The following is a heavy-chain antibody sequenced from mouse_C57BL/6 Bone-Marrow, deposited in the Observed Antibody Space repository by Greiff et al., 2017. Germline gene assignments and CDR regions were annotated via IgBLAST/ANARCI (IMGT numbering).Heavy chain of an antibody. CDR3: TGYYDYDD. CDR2: IDPETGGT. J-gene: IGHJ3*01. D-gene: IGHD2-4*01. CDR1: GYTFTDYE. Sequence: QVQLQQSGAELVRPGASVTLSCKASGYTFTDYEMHWVKQTPVHGLEWIGAIDPETGGTAYNQKFKGKAILTADKSSSTAYMELRSLTSEDSAVXYCTGYYDYDDWGQGTLVTVSA. V-gene: IGHV1-15*01.